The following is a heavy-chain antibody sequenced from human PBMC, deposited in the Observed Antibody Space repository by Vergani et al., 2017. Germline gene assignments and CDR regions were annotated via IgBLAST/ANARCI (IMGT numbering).Heavy chain of an antibody. D-gene: IGHD1-1*01. CDR3: AAGDRTTGY. Sequence: VELLESGGGLAQPGGSLRVSCSASGFRVTTYYMSWVRQAPGKGLEWVSAISGSGGSTYYADSVKGRFTISRDNSKNTLYLQMNSLRAEDTAVYYCAAGDRTTGYWGQGTLVTVSS. V-gene: IGHV3-23*01. CDR2: ISGSGGST. CDR1: GFRVTTYY. J-gene: IGHJ4*02.